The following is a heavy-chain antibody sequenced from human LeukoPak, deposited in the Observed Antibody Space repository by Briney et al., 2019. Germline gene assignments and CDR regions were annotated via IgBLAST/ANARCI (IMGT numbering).Heavy chain of an antibody. J-gene: IGHJ3*02. CDR3: ARDSSGPQI. Sequence: GGSLRLSCEGSGFSVSHNYMSWVRQAPGKGLEWVSVVYAGGGTYYADSVKGRFTISRDNSKNMVYLQMNTLRADGTAVYYCARDSSGPQIWGQGTMVTVSS. CDR2: VYAGGGT. CDR1: GFSVSHNY. V-gene: IGHV3-53*01. D-gene: IGHD3-22*01.